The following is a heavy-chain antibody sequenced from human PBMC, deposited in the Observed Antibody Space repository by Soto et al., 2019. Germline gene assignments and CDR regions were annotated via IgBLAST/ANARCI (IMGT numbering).Heavy chain of an antibody. D-gene: IGHD6-19*01. CDR3: ARASGIAVGTTSY. CDR2: VSAYNGKS. Sequence: QIQLVQSGAEVKKPGASARVSCKASGYIFSNYGISWMRQVPGQGLEWMGWVSAYNGKSNYTQKFQGRFTMTTDTATNTAYMDLRSLRSDDTAVYYCARASGIAVGTTSYWGQGTLVTVSS. V-gene: IGHV1-18*01. J-gene: IGHJ4*02. CDR1: GYIFSNYG.